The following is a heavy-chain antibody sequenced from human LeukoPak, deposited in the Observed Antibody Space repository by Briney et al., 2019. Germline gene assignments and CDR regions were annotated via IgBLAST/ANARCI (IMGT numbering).Heavy chain of an antibody. V-gene: IGHV4-39*07. CDR2: IYYSGST. Sequence: MSSETLSLTCTVSGGSISSSSYYWGWIRQPPGKGLEWIGSIYYSGSTYYNPSLKSRVTISVDTSKNQFSLKLSSVTAADTAVYYCARDYDSSANFDYRGQGTLVTVSS. J-gene: IGHJ4*02. CDR3: ARDYDSSANFDY. D-gene: IGHD3-22*01. CDR1: GGSISSSSYY.